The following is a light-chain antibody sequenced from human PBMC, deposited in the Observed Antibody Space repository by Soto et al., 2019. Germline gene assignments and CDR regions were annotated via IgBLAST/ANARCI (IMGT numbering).Light chain of an antibody. CDR1: SSDVGSYNL. J-gene: IGLJ2*01. CDR3: SSYTSSSTFLL. Sequence: QSALTQPASVSGSPGQSITISCTGTSSDVGSYNLVSWYQQHPGKAPKLMIYEGSKRPSGVSNRFSGSKSGNAASLTISGLQAEDEADYYCSSYTSSSTFLLFGGGTKLTVL. V-gene: IGLV2-14*02. CDR2: EGS.